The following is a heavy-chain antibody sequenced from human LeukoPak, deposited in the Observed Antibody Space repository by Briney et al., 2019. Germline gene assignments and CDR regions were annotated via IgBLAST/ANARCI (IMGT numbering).Heavy chain of an antibody. V-gene: IGHV3-30-3*01. CDR2: ISYDGSNK. J-gene: IGHJ4*02. Sequence: PGGSLRLSCAASGFTFSSYAMHWVRQAPGKGLEWVAVISYDGSNKYYADSVKGRFTISRDNSKNTLYLQMNSLRAEDTAVYYCSGGGETYYFDYWGQGTLVAVSS. CDR3: SGGGETYYFDY. D-gene: IGHD2-15*01. CDR1: GFTFSSYA.